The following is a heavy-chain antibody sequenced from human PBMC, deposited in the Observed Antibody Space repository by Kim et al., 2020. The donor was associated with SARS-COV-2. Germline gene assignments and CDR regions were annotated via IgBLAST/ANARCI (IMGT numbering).Heavy chain of an antibody. CDR2: IYYSGST. CDR1: GGSISSYY. Sequence: SETLSLTCTVSGGSISSYYWSWIRQPPGKGLEWIGYIYYSGSTNYNPSLKSRVTISVDTSKNQFSLKLSSVTAADTAVYYCARQIVPYYFDYWGQGTLVT. V-gene: IGHV4-59*08. D-gene: IGHD2-2*01. J-gene: IGHJ4*02. CDR3: ARQIVPYYFDY.